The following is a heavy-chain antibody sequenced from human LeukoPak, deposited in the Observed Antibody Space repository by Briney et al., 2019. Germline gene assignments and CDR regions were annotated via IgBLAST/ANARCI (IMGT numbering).Heavy chain of an antibody. J-gene: IGHJ5*02. Sequence: SETLSLTCTVSGGSISSYYWNWIRQPPGKGLEWIGYIYYSGSTNYNPSLKSRVTISVDTSKNQFSLNLTSVTAADTAVYYCARDYFNRGTGTTPYNWFVPWGQGTLVTVSS. CDR1: GGSISSYY. CDR3: ARDYFNRGTGTTPYNWFVP. D-gene: IGHD1-7*01. V-gene: IGHV4-59*01. CDR2: IYYSGST.